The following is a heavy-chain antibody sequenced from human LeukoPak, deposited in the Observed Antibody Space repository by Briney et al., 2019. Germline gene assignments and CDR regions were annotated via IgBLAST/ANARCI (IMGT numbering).Heavy chain of an antibody. CDR2: FDPEDGET. J-gene: IGHJ3*02. Sequence: ASVKVSCKVSGYTLTELSMHWVRQAPGKGLEWMGGFDPEDGETIYAQKFQGRVTMTEDTSTDTAYMELSSLRSEDTAVYYCATDLDIAMVTGAFDIWGQGTMVTVSS. D-gene: IGHD5-18*01. CDR3: ATDLDIAMVTGAFDI. CDR1: GYTLTELS. V-gene: IGHV1-24*01.